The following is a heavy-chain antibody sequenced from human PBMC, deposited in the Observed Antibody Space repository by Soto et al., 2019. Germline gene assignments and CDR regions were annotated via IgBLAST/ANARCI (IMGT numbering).Heavy chain of an antibody. D-gene: IGHD2-15*01. V-gene: IGHV1-46*03. CDR3: ARDWRAYCSGGSCYQGYYYYYYMDV. CDR1: GYTFTSYY. CDR2: INPSGGST. Sequence: ASVKVSCKASGYTFTSYYMHWVRQAPGQGLGWMGIINPSGGSTSYAQKFQGRVTMTRDTSTSTVYMELSSLRSEDTAVYYCARDWRAYCSGGSCYQGYYYYYYMDVWGKGTTVTVSS. J-gene: IGHJ6*03.